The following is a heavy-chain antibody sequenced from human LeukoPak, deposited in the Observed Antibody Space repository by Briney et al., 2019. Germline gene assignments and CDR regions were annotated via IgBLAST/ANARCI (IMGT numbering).Heavy chain of an antibody. CDR1: GVTASDNY. D-gene: IGHD6-25*01. V-gene: IGHV3-66*01. CDR3: ARSGMSAEY. Sequence: GGSLPQTCAGSGVTASDNYLGWGCQAPGKGLEWVSVFYSGGSTRYADSVKGRFTISRDNSKNTLYLQLNSLRAEDTAVYFCARSGMSAEY. CDR2: FYSGGST. J-gene: IGHJ1*01.